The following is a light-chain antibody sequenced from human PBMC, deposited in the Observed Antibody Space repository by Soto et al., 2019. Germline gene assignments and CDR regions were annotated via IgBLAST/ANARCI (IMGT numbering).Light chain of an antibody. CDR1: QSVSSSY. CDR3: QQYGKSPRT. V-gene: IGKV3-20*01. Sequence: EIVMPQSPATLSVSPGERATLSCRASQSVSSSYLAWYQQKPGQAPRLLIYGASSRATGIPDRFSGSGSGTDFTLSIHKLEPEDFAVYYCQQYGKSPRTFGQGTKVDIK. J-gene: IGKJ2*01. CDR2: GAS.